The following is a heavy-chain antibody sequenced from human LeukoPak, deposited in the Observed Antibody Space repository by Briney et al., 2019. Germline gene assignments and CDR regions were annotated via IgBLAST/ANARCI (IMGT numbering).Heavy chain of an antibody. D-gene: IGHD1-1*01. V-gene: IGHV4-31*03. CDR2: IYYSGST. Sequence: SQTLSLTCTVSGDSISSGGYYWSWIRQHPGKGLEWIGYIYYSGSTYYNPSLKSRVAISVDTSKNQFSLRLSSVTAADTAVYYCARDKAGTRDYWGQGTLVTVAS. CDR3: ARDKAGTRDY. J-gene: IGHJ4*02. CDR1: GDSISSGGYY.